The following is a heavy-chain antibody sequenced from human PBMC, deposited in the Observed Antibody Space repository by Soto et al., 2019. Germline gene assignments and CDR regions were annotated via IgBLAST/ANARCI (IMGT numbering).Heavy chain of an antibody. CDR1: GVSISGGNV. J-gene: IGHJ5*01. V-gene: IGHV4-4*02. D-gene: IGHD3-10*01. Sequence: SENLSLTCAVSGVSISGGNVWSWVRQPPGKGLEWIGEVFDHGSTNYNQSLKRQVTMSVDKSQNDFSLNLTSVTAADTAVYYCARVLSGNKEWFDSWGQGIMVTVSS. CDR3: ARVLSGNKEWFDS. CDR2: VFDHGST.